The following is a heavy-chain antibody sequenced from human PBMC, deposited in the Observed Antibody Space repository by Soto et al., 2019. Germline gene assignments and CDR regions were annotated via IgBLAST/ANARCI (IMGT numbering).Heavy chain of an antibody. Sequence: QVQLQESGPGLVKPSDTLSLICSVSGYSISTSYWWGWIRQPPGKGLEWIGYIYYSGSTHYNPSLKSRVTMSVDTTKNQFSLKVTSVTAVDTAVYYCARKSSSQSWFDPWGQGILVTVSS. CDR1: GYSISTSYW. V-gene: IGHV4-28*01. CDR3: ARKSSSQSWFDP. J-gene: IGHJ5*02. CDR2: IYYSGST.